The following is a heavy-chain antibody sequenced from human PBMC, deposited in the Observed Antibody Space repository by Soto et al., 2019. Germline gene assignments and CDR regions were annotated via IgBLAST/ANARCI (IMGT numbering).Heavy chain of an antibody. V-gene: IGHV3-48*04. Sequence: GGSLRLSCAASGFTFSSYSMNWVRQAPGKGLEWVSYISSSSSTIYYADSVKGRFTISRDNAKNSLYLQMNSLRAEDTAVYYCAREVELHYPWFDPWGQGTLVTVSS. CDR2: ISSSSSTI. CDR1: GFTFSSYS. D-gene: IGHD1-7*01. CDR3: AREVELHYPWFDP. J-gene: IGHJ5*02.